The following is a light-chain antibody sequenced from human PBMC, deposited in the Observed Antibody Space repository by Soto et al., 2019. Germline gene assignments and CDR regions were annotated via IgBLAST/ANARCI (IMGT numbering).Light chain of an antibody. CDR2: EGS. J-gene: IGLJ1*01. CDR1: SSGVRIYNL. Sequence: QSVLTQPAPGSGIPEQSITISCTGTSSGVRIYNLDSWYQQHPGNAPTLMIHEGSKRPPGVYNHHSGSKSGNTASLTISGLQAENEADYYCCSYAGSSTFSGFGIGTKVTVL. CDR3: CSYAGSSTFSG. V-gene: IGLV2-23*01.